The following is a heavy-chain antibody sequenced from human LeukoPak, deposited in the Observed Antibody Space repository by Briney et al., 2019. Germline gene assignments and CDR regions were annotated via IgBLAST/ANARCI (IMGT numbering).Heavy chain of an antibody. Sequence: PSETLSLTCRVSGASLSSYYWDWLRQSPGKGLEWVGFIYYSGNTNYNPSLKSRVTISIDTSKNQFSLKLSSVTAADTAVYYCARVKLSYANDLSTFDIWGQGTMVTVSS. CDR2: IYYSGNT. CDR3: ARVKLSYANDLSTFDI. V-gene: IGHV4-59*01. J-gene: IGHJ3*02. D-gene: IGHD3-16*01. CDR1: GASLSSYY.